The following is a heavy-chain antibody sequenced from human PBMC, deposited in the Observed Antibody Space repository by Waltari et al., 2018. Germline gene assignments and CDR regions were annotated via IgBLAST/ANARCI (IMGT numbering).Heavy chain of an antibody. J-gene: IGHJ3*01. CDR1: GGSITSNRHY. CDR2: MSYSGAT. Sequence: QLQLQESGPGLVKPSETLSLTCSVSGGSITSNRHYWVWIRQPPGQGLEWIGTMSYSGATYSGPSLNSRVTISRDTSKNQLSLKLASMTAADTAVYFCATYLGASLGTAAFDVWGQGTMVTVSS. V-gene: IGHV4-39*01. D-gene: IGHD1-1*01. CDR3: ATYLGASLGTAAFDV.